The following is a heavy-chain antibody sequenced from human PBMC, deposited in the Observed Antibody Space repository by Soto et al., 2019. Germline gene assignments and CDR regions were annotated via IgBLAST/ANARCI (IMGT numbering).Heavy chain of an antibody. D-gene: IGHD4-17*01. CDR2: ISGSGGST. CDR3: AKVSDTYGGYGDAFDI. CDR1: GFTFSSYA. Sequence: EVQLLESGGGLVQPGGSLRLSCAASGFTFSSYAMSWVRQAPGKGLEWVSAISGSGGSTYYADSVKGRFTISRDKSKNKVYLQMKSLGAEDTAVYYCAKVSDTYGGYGDAFDIWGQGTMVTVSS. J-gene: IGHJ3*02. V-gene: IGHV3-23*01.